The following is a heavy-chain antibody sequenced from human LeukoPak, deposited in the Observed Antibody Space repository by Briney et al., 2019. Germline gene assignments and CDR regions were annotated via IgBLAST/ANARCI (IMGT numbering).Heavy chain of an antibody. CDR3: ARANSPKWELRGWFDP. Sequence: GGSLRLSCAASGFTFSSYSMNWVRQAPGKGLEWVSSISSSSSYIYYADSVKGRFTISRDNAKNSLYLQMNSLRAEDTAVYYCARANSPKWELRGWFDPWGQGTLVTVSS. D-gene: IGHD1-26*01. V-gene: IGHV3-21*01. CDR2: ISSSSSYI. CDR1: GFTFSSYS. J-gene: IGHJ5*02.